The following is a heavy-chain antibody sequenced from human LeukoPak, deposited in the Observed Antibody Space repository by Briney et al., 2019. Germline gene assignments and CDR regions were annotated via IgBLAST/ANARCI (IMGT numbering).Heavy chain of an antibody. J-gene: IGHJ4*02. CDR1: GFTFSSYG. CDR2: ISGSGGST. D-gene: IGHD3-16*02. V-gene: IGHV3-23*01. Sequence: PEGSLRLSCAASGFTFSSYGMSWVRQAPGKGLEWVSAISGSGGSTYYADSVKGRFTISRDNSKNTLYLQMNSLRAEDTAVYYCAKEGGYGELSSYFDYWGQGTLVTVSS. CDR3: AKEGGYGELSSYFDY.